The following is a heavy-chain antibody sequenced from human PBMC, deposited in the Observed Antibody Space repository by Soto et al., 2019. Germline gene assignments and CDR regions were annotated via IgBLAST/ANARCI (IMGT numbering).Heavy chain of an antibody. V-gene: IGHV1-58*01. J-gene: IGHJ6*02. D-gene: IGHD3-10*01. CDR1: GFTFTSSA. CDR2: IVVGSGNT. CDR3: AADKLLWFGELLPSYYYGMDV. Sequence: QMQLVQSGPEVKKPGTSVKVSCKASGFTFTSSAVQWVRQARGQRLEWIGWIVVGSGNTNYAQKFQERVTITRDMSTSTAYMELSSLGSEDTAVYYCAADKLLWFGELLPSYYYGMDVWGQGTTVTVPS.